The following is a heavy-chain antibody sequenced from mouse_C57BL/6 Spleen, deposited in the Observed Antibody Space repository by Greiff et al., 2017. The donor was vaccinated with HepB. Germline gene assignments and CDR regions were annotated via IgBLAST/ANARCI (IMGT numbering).Heavy chain of an antibody. CDR1: GYTFTSYW. D-gene: IGHD1-1*01. CDR2: IDPSDSET. J-gene: IGHJ1*03. V-gene: IGHV1-52*01. CDR3: ARPVVARYFDV. Sequence: VQLQQPGAELVRPGSSVKLSCKASGYTFTSYWMHWVKQRPIQGLEWIGNIDPSDSETHYNQKFKDKATLTVDKSSSTAYMQLSSLTSEDSAVYYCARPVVARYFDVWGTGTTVTVSS.